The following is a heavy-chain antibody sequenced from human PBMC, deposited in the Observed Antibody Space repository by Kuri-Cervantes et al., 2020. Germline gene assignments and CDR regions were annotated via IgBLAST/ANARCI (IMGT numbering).Heavy chain of an antibody. D-gene: IGHD6-13*01. J-gene: IGHJ4*02. CDR1: GGSVSSGSYY. CDR3: ARDSSWYIY. Sequence: SETLSLTCTVSGGSVSSGSYYWSWIRQPPGKGLEWIGYIYYSGSTNYNPSLKSRVTISVDTSKNQFSLKLSSVTAADTAVYYCARDSSWYIYWGQGALVTVSS. CDR2: IYYSGST. V-gene: IGHV4-61*01.